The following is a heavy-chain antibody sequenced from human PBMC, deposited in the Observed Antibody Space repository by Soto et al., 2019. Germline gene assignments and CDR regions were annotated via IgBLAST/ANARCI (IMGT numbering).Heavy chain of an antibody. J-gene: IGHJ3*02. D-gene: IGHD1-1*01. CDR1: GGTFSSYA. CDR3: ASYGTEVAFDI. V-gene: IGHV1-69*13. Sequence: ASVKVSCKASGGTFSSYAISWVRQAPGQGLEWMGGIIPIFGTANYAQKFQGRVTITADESTSTAYMELSSLRSEDTAVYYCASYGTEVAFDIWGQGTMVTVSS. CDR2: IIPIFGTA.